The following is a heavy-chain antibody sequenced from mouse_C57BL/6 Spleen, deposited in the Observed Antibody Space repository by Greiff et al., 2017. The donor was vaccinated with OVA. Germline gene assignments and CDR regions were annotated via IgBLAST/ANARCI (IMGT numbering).Heavy chain of an antibody. CDR1: GYTFTSYW. D-gene: IGHD2-1*01. Sequence: QVQLQQPGAELVKPGASVKLSCKASGYTFTSYWMQWVKQRPGQGLEWIGEIDPSDSYTNYNQKFKGKATLTVDTSSSTAYMQLSSLTSGDSAVYYCARYGNYEAWFAYWGQGTLVTVSA. J-gene: IGHJ3*01. CDR2: IDPSDSYT. CDR3: ARYGNYEAWFAY. V-gene: IGHV1-50*01.